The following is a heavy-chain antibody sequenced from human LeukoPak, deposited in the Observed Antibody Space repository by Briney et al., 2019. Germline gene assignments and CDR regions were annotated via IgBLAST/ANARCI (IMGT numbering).Heavy chain of an antibody. CDR1: GFTFSDYY. CDR2: ISSSSSYT. J-gene: IGHJ4*02. D-gene: IGHD2-15*01. CDR3: AKDFKRYCSGGSCYYFDY. Sequence: PGGSLRLSCAASGFTFSDYYMSWIRQAPGKGLEWVSYISSSSSYTNYADSVKGRFTISRDNSKNTLYLQMNSLRAEDTAVYYCAKDFKRYCSGGSCYYFDYWGQGTLVTVSS. V-gene: IGHV3-11*05.